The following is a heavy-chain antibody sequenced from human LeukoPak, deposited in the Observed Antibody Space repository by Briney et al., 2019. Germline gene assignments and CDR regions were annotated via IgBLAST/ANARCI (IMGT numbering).Heavy chain of an antibody. J-gene: IGHJ4*02. D-gene: IGHD2-21*01. CDR2: IYYSGST. CDR1: GGSISGGDYY. CDR3: ARDPIVSGQPF. V-gene: IGHV4-30-4*08. Sequence: TLSLTWTLSGGSISGGDYYWSWLRQPPGKGLDWIGYIYYSGSTYYNPALKRRVTISVGTSKKQSSSKQSSVTAADTTAFYSARDPIVSGQPFWGQGTLVTVSS.